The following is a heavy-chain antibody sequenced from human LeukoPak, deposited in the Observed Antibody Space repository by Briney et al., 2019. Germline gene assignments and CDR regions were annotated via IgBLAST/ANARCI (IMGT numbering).Heavy chain of an antibody. J-gene: IGHJ4*02. Sequence: SQTLSLTCAISGDSVSSNSAVWNWIRQSPSRGLEWLGRTYYRSKWYNDYGISVKSRITINPDTSKNQFSLQLNSVLPKDTALYYCARAMRISAAGTYYFDYWGQGTLVTVSS. CDR3: ARAMRISAAGTYYFDY. D-gene: IGHD6-13*01. CDR2: TYYRSKWYN. CDR1: GDSVSSNSAV. V-gene: IGHV6-1*01.